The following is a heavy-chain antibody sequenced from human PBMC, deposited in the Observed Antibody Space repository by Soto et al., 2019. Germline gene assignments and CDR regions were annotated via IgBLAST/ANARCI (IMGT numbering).Heavy chain of an antibody. CDR1: GFTFTSYA. CDR2: TSGSGGST. Sequence: SLRLSCAASGFTFTSYAMSWVRQARGKGLEWVSATSGSGGSTYYADSVKGRFTISRNNSKKTLYPQINSLRAEDTAVYYCAILPPAYYFDYWGQGTLVTVSS. CDR3: AILPPAYYFDY. J-gene: IGHJ4*02. V-gene: IGHV3-23*01.